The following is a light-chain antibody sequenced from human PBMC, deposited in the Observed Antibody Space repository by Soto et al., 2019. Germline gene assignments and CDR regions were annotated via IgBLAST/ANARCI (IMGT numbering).Light chain of an antibody. Sequence: DIQMTQSPSTLSASVGDRVTITCRASQSISNWLAWYQQKPGKAPNLLIYKASSLESGVPSRFSGSGSGTEFTLTISSLQPDDFATYYCQQYTTYWTFGQGTKVEI. J-gene: IGKJ1*01. CDR1: QSISNW. V-gene: IGKV1-5*03. CDR2: KAS. CDR3: QQYTTYWT.